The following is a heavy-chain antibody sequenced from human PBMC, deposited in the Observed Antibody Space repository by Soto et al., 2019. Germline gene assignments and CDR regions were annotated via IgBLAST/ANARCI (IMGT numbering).Heavy chain of an antibody. CDR2: ISGSGGST. CDR1: GFTFSSYA. V-gene: IGHV3-23*01. Sequence: EVQLLESGGGLVQPGGSLRLSCAASGFTFSSYAMSWVRQAPGKGLEWVSAISGSGGSTYYADSVKGRFTISRDNSKNTRYLQMNSLRAEDTAVYYCAKDPRNWDYYDSSGYFSWRYFDLWGRGTLVTVSS. D-gene: IGHD3-22*01. J-gene: IGHJ2*01. CDR3: AKDPRNWDYYDSSGYFSWRYFDL.